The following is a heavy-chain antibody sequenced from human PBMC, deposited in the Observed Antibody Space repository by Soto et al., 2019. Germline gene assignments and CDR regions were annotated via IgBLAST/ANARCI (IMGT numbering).Heavy chain of an antibody. Sequence: VASVKVSCKASGYTFTSYAMHWVRQAPGQRLEWMGWINAGNGNTKYSKKFQGRVTITRDTSASTAYMELSSLRSEDTAVYYCARDVSGHIAASGMDVWGQGTTVTVSS. CDR2: INAGNGNT. CDR1: GYTFTSYA. D-gene: IGHD6-13*01. CDR3: ARDVSGHIAASGMDV. V-gene: IGHV1-3*01. J-gene: IGHJ6*02.